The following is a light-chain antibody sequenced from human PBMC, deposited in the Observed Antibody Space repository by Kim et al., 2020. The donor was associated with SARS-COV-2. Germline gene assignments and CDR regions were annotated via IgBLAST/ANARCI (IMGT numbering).Light chain of an antibody. CDR3: QQYNNCRPLT. CDR2: GAS. V-gene: IGKV3-15*01. J-gene: IGKJ4*01. CDR1: QSVSSN. Sequence: EIVMTQSPATLSVSPGERATLSCRASQSVSSNLAWYQQKPDQAPRLLIYGASTRDTGIPARFRGSGSGTEFTLTISSLQSEDFAVYYYQQYNNCRPLTFCEGTKVDIK.